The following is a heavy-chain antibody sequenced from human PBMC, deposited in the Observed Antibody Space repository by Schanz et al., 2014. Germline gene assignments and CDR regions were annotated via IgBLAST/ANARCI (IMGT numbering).Heavy chain of an antibody. V-gene: IGHV3-21*01. D-gene: IGHD6-6*01. CDR3: VPMSIAAH. Sequence: VQLVESGGGLVKPGESLRLSCAASGFTFTTYAMTWVRQAPGKGLEWVSSISSSSSYISYADSVKGRFTISRDNAKNSLYLQMNSLRAEDTAVYYCVPMSIAAHWGQGTLVTVSS. CDR2: ISSSSSYI. J-gene: IGHJ4*02. CDR1: GFTFTTYA.